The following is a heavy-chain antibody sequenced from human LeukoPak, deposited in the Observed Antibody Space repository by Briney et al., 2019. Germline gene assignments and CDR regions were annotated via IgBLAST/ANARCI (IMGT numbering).Heavy chain of an antibody. V-gene: IGHV3-23*01. D-gene: IGHD3-22*01. Sequence: GWSLRLSCVASGFTFSSYAMSWVRQAPGKGLEWVSGISGSGGSTYYADSVKGRFTISRDTSKNTLYLQMNSLRAEDTAVYYCANSGNYYDSSGHDYWGPGTLVTVSS. J-gene: IGHJ4*02. CDR3: ANSGNYYDSSGHDY. CDR2: ISGSGGST. CDR1: GFTFSSYA.